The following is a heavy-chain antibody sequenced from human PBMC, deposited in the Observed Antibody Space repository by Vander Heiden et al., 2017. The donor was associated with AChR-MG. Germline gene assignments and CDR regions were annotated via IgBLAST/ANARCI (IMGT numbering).Heavy chain of an antibody. Sequence: QVTLRESGPALVKPTQTLTLTCTFSGFSPSTSGMCVSWIRQPPGKALEWLARIDLDDDKYYSTSLKTRLTISKDTSKNQVVLTMTNMDPVDTATYYCARMVVTMVRGVIGGNWFDPWGQGTLVTVSS. D-gene: IGHD3-10*01. CDR1: GFSPSTSGMC. J-gene: IGHJ5*02. CDR3: ARMVVTMVRGVIGGNWFDP. V-gene: IGHV2-70*15. CDR2: IDLDDDK.